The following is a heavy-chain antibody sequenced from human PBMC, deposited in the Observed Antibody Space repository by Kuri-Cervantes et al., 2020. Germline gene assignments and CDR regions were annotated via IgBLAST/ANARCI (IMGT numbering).Heavy chain of an antibody. CDR2: MNPISGNT. J-gene: IGHJ4*02. V-gene: IGHV1-8*02. Sequence: ASVKVSCKASGGTFSSYAISWVRQAPGQGPEWMGRMNPISGNTDYAQKFQGRVTMTRNNSINTAYMELSSLRSEDTAMYYCARELIYDSENYYKGLDYWAQGTRGTVSS. D-gene: IGHD3-10*01. CDR1: GGTFSSYA. CDR3: ARELIYDSENYYKGLDY.